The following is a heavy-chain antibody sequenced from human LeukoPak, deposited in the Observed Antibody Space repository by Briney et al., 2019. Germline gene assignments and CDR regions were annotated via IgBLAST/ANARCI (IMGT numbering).Heavy chain of an antibody. Sequence: GGSLRLSCSASGFTFSNYNMHWVRQAPGKGLEYVSAISSNGGSTYYADSVKGRFTISRDNSKNTLYLQMNSLRAEDTALYYCAKTLPPGEYGYGYDYYFDSWGQGTLVTVSS. J-gene: IGHJ4*02. D-gene: IGHD5-18*01. V-gene: IGHV3-64*04. CDR1: GFTFSNYN. CDR2: ISSNGGST. CDR3: AKTLPPGEYGYGYDYYFDS.